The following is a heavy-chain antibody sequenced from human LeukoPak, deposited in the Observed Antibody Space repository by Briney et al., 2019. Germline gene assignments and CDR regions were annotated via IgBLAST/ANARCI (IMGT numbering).Heavy chain of an antibody. J-gene: IGHJ5*02. CDR3: ARGGTSGSRYWFDP. Sequence: GASVKVSCKASGYTFTGYYMHWVRQAPGQGLEWMGWINPNSGGTNYAQKFQGWVTMTRDTSISTAYMELSRLRSDDTAVYYCARGGTSGSRYWFDPWGQGTLVTVSS. D-gene: IGHD1-26*01. CDR2: INPNSGGT. CDR1: GYTFTGYY. V-gene: IGHV1-2*04.